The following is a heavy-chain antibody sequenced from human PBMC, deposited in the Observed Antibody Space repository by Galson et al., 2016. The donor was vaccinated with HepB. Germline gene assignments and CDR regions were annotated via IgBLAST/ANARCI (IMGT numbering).Heavy chain of an antibody. D-gene: IGHD1-14*01. Sequence: SETLSLTCTVSGGSITSSNSFWAWIRQPPGKGLEWIGSIYYSWSTYYNPSLKSRVTISVDTSKSQFTLKLKSVSAADTAIYYCARINRGRTFHICGQGSLV. V-gene: IGHV4-39*06. CDR3: ARINRGRTFHI. J-gene: IGHJ3*02. CDR1: GGSITSSNSF. CDR2: IYYSWST.